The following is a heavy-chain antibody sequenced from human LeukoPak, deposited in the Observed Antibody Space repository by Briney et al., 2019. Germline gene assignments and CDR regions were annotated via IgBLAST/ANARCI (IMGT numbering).Heavy chain of an antibody. CDR3: ARGGCSSTSCPGYFDY. D-gene: IGHD2-2*01. CDR1: GGSISSYY. Sequence: SETLSLTCTVSGGSISSYYWSWIRQPPGKGLEWIGYIYDSGNTNYNPSLKSRVTISVDTSKNQFSLKLSSVTAADTAVYYCARGGCSSTSCPGYFDYWGQGTLVTVSS. J-gene: IGHJ4*02. CDR2: IYDSGNT. V-gene: IGHV4-59*01.